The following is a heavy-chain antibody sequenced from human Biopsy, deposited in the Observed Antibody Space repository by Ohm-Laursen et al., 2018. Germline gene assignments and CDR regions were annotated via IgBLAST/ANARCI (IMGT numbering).Heavy chain of an antibody. Sequence: SDTLSLTCTVSGGSFTGHYWSWIRQPPGKGLECIGNIHHSGSTNYNPSLKSRLTISVDTSKNRFSLKLSSVTAADTAVYHCARMDCSGGSCHYYSYGMDVWGQGTTFTVSS. D-gene: IGHD2-15*01. V-gene: IGHV4-4*09. CDR1: GGSFTGHY. CDR3: ARMDCSGGSCHYYSYGMDV. CDR2: IHHSGST. J-gene: IGHJ6*02.